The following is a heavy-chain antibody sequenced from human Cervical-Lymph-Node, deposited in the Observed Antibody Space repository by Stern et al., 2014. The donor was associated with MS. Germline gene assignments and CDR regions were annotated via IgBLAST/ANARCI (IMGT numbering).Heavy chain of an antibody. Sequence: VQLVESGGGVVQPGRSLRLSWAASGFTFSTYGMHWVRQPPGQGLEGLAAVSYDGGHAFYAGSVRGRFTSSRDNSNNSLFLQMRSLRLEDTALYYCVRGGAISHFDNWGQGTLVTVSS. V-gene: IGHV3-30*06. CDR2: VSYDGGHA. J-gene: IGHJ4*02. CDR1: GFTFSTYG. D-gene: IGHD3-16*01. CDR3: VRGGAISHFDN.